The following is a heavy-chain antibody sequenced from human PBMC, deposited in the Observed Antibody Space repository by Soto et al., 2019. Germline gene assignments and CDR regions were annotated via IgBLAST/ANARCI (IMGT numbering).Heavy chain of an antibody. CDR3: ARDSRILVVPAAIKTRNWFDP. V-gene: IGHV4-61*08. J-gene: IGHJ5*02. D-gene: IGHD2-2*01. CDR2: INHSGST. Sequence: PSETLSLTCTVSGGSISSGGYYWNWIRQPPGKGLEWIGEINHSGSTNYNPSLKSRVTISVDTSNNQFSLKLSSVTAADTAVYYCARDSRILVVPAAIKTRNWFDPWGQGTQVTVSS. CDR1: GGSISSGGYY.